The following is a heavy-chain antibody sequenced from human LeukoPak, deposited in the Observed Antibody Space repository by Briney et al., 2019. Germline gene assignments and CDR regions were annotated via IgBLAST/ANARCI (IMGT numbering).Heavy chain of an antibody. CDR2: MNPNSGNT. CDR1: GYTFTSYD. CDR3: ARGRGYSYDLSG. V-gene: IGHV1-8*01. Sequence: VSVKVSCKASGYTFTSYDINWVRQATGQGLEWMGWMNPNSGNTGYAQKFQGRVTMTRNTSISPAYMELSSLRSEDTAVYYCARGRGYSYDLSGWGQGTLVTVSS. D-gene: IGHD5-18*01. J-gene: IGHJ4*02.